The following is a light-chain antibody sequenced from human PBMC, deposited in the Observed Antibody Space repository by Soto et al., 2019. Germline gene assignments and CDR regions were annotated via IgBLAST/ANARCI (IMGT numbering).Light chain of an antibody. J-gene: IGLJ3*02. CDR1: SRDVGGYNY. V-gene: IGLV2-8*01. Sequence: QSALTQPPSASGSPGQSVTISCTGTSRDVGGYNYVSWYQHHPVKAPKLLIYEVSKRPSGVPDRFSGSKSGNTASLTVSGLQAEDEADYYCSSYAGSNNLGFGGGTKLTVL. CDR2: EVS. CDR3: SSYAGSNNLG.